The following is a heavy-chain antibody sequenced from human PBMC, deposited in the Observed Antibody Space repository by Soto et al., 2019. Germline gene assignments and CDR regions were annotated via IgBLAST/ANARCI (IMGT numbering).Heavy chain of an antibody. V-gene: IGHV1-3*01. J-gene: IGHJ5*02. D-gene: IGHD3-3*01. Sequence: ASVKVSCKASGYTFTSYARNWVRQAPGQRLEWMGWINAGNGNTKYSQKFQGRVTITRDTSASSAYMELSSLRSEDTAVYYCARETGFWSGYYFNWFDPGGQGTLVTVSS. CDR2: INAGNGNT. CDR3: ARETGFWSGYYFNWFDP. CDR1: GYTFTSYA.